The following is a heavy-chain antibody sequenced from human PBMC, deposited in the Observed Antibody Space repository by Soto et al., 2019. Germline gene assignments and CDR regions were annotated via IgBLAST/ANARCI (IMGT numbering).Heavy chain of an antibody. V-gene: IGHV3-30-3*01. CDR1: GFTFSSYA. J-gene: IGHJ4*02. CDR3: ARDPYSITMIVVVTPEGVVY. CDR2: ISYDGSNK. D-gene: IGHD3-22*01. Sequence: QVQLVESGGGVVQPGRSLRLSCAASGFTFSSYAMHWVRQAPGKGLEWVAVISYDGSNKYYADSVKGRFTISRDNSKNTLYLQMNSLRAEDTAVYYCARDPYSITMIVVVTPEGVVYWGQGTLVTVSS.